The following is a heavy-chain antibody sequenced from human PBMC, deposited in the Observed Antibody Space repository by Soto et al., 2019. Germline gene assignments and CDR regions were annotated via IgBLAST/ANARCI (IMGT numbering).Heavy chain of an antibody. CDR2: ISGSGSST. CDR1: GFTFDDYG. Sequence: GXSLRLSCAASGFTFDDYGISWVVQAPGKGLEWVSVISGSGSSTYYVDSVKGRFTISRDNSKNTLYLQLNSLRDEDTAVYYCAKYGCSSTACQCDYWGQGTRVTVSS. D-gene: IGHD2-2*01. V-gene: IGHV3-23*01. CDR3: AKYGCSSTACQCDY. J-gene: IGHJ4*02.